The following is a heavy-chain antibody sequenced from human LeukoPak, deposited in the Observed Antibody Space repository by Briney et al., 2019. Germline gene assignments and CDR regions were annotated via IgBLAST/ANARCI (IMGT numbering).Heavy chain of an antibody. Sequence: GASVRVSCTASGYTFTSYGISWVRQAPGEGLEGMGWISAYNGNTNYAQNLQGRVTMTTDTSTSTAYMELRSLRSDDTAVYYCARVRGYSYGYSDYYYMDVWGKGTTVTVSS. J-gene: IGHJ6*03. CDR3: ARVRGYSYGYSDYYYMDV. CDR1: GYTFTSYG. D-gene: IGHD5-18*01. CDR2: ISAYNGNT. V-gene: IGHV1-18*01.